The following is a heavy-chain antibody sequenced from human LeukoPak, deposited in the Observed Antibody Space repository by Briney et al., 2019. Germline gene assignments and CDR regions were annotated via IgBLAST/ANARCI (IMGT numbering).Heavy chain of an antibody. D-gene: IGHD6-13*01. CDR1: GGSISSGGYY. J-gene: IGHJ4*02. Sequence: SETLSLTCTVSGGSISSGGYYWSWIRQHPGKGLEWIGYIYYGGSTYYNPSLKSRVTISVDTSKNQFSLKLSSVTAADTAVYYCARRIAAAGTARPFDYWGQGTLVTVSS. V-gene: IGHV4-31*03. CDR2: IYYGGST. CDR3: ARRIAAAGTARPFDY.